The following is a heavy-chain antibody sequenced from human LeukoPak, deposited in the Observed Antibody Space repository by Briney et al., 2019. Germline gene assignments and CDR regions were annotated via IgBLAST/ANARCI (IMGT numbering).Heavy chain of an antibody. Sequence: PSETLSLTCTVSGGSISSYYWSWIRQPPGKGLEWIGYIYYSGSTNYNPSLKSRVTMSVDTSKNQFSLKLSSVTAADTAVYYCASSALSYYDFWSGNNWFDPWGQGTLVTVSS. V-gene: IGHV4-59*01. CDR1: GGSISSYY. CDR3: ASSALSYYDFWSGNNWFDP. D-gene: IGHD3-3*01. J-gene: IGHJ5*02. CDR2: IYYSGST.